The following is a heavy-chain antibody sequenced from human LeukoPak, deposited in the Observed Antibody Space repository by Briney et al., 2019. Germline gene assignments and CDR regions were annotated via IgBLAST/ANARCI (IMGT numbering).Heavy chain of an antibody. J-gene: IGHJ4*02. CDR3: AKLRSWWELSDFDY. D-gene: IGHD1-26*01. Sequence: PGGSLRLSCAASGFTFSSYAMSWVRQAPREGLEWVLAISGSGGSPYYADSVKGRFTISRDSSKNTVYLQMNRLRAEDTAVFYCAKLRSWWELSDFDYWGQGALVTVSS. CDR2: ISGSGGSP. CDR1: GFTFSSYA. V-gene: IGHV3-23*01.